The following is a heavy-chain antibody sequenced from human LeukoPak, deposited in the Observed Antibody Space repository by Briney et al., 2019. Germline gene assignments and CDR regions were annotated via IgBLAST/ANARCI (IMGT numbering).Heavy chain of an antibody. CDR1: GFTFSSYW. CDR2: INSDGSTT. D-gene: IGHD3-10*01. J-gene: IGHJ4*02. CDR3: ARGTGGFGELLRFDY. V-gene: IGHV3-74*01. Sequence: SGGSLRLSCAASGFTFSSYWMHWVRQVPGKGLVWVSRINSDGSTTSYADSVKGRFTISRDNAKNTLYLQMNSLRAEDTAVYYCARGTGGFGELLRFDYRGQGTLVTVSS.